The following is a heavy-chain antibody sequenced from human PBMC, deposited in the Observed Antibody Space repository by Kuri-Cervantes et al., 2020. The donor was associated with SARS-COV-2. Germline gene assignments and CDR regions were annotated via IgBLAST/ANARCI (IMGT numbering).Heavy chain of an antibody. Sequence: GGSLRLSCAASGFTFSNAWMSWVRQAPGKGLEWVGRIKSKTDGGTTDYAAPVKGRFTISRDDSKNTLYLQMNSLKTEDTAAYYCAKSSSWYFDYWGQGTLVTVSS. CDR1: GFTFSNAW. J-gene: IGHJ4*02. V-gene: IGHV3-15*01. CDR3: AKSSSWYFDY. CDR2: IKSKTDGGTT. D-gene: IGHD6-13*01.